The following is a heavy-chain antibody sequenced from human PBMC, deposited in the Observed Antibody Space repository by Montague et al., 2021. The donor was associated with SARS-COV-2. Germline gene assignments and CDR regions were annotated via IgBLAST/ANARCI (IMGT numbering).Heavy chain of an antibody. CDR3: AKDLLPDYGDYLSGAFDI. D-gene: IGHD4-17*01. Sequence: SLRLSCAGSGFIFSSYAMRWVRQAPGKGLEWVSGISAGGGRTHFADSVKGRFTMSRDNAKSTAYLQMDSLRVEDTAVYYCAKDLLPDYGDYLSGAFDIWGQGTMVTVSS. J-gene: IGHJ3*02. V-gene: IGHV3-23*01. CDR1: GFIFSSYA. CDR2: ISAGGGRT.